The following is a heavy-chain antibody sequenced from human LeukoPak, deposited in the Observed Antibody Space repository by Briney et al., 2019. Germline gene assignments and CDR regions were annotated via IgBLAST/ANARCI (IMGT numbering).Heavy chain of an antibody. V-gene: IGHV1-69*06. CDR2: IIPIFGTA. J-gene: IGHJ6*04. CDR1: GGTFSSYA. Sequence: SVKVSCKASGGTFSSYAISWVRQAPGQGLEWMGGIIPIFGTANYAQKFQGRVTITADKSTSTAYMELSSLRSEDTAVYYCAARFYDILTGNYYYGMDVWGKGTTVTDSS. D-gene: IGHD3-9*01. CDR3: AARFYDILTGNYYYGMDV.